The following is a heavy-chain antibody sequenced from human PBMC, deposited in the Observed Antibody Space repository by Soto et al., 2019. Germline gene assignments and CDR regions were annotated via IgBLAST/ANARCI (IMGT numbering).Heavy chain of an antibody. Sequence: QVQLVQSGAEVKKPGASVKVSCKASGYTFTSYGISWVRQAPGQGLERMGWFSAYNGNTNYAQKIQGRVTMTTDTSTSTAYMEVRSLRSDDTAVYYCARDRGIAAAGPELDYWGQGTLVTVAS. CDR3: ARDRGIAAAGPELDY. CDR2: FSAYNGNT. V-gene: IGHV1-18*04. D-gene: IGHD6-13*01. CDR1: GYTFTSYG. J-gene: IGHJ4*02.